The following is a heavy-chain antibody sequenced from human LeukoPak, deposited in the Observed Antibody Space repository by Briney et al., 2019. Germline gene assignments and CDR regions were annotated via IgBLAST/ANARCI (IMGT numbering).Heavy chain of an antibody. J-gene: IGHJ4*02. CDR2: IKEDGSER. CDR1: GFTFSSYA. V-gene: IGHV3-7*03. D-gene: IGHD3-22*01. CDR3: ARGRVVTAFDY. Sequence: GGSLRLSCAASGFTFSSYAMSWVRQTPGKGLEWVASIKEDGSERQYVDSVKGRFSISRDNTKGSLFLQLNSLRAEDTAVYYCARGRVVTAFDYWGQGTRVTVSS.